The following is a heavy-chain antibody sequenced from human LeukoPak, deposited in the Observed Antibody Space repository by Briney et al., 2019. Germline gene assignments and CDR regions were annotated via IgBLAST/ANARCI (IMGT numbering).Heavy chain of an antibody. CDR2: ISGDSRYL. D-gene: IGHD2-15*01. V-gene: IGHV3-11*06. Sequence: GGSLRLSCAASGFTFRDQYMSWIRQAPGKGLEWVSYISGDSRYLNYADSVRGRFTRSRDNAKISLYLQMNSLRAEDMAMFFCARGSQINGCLLDSWGQGTLVTVSS. CDR3: ARGSQINGCLLDS. J-gene: IGHJ4*02. CDR1: GFTFRDQY.